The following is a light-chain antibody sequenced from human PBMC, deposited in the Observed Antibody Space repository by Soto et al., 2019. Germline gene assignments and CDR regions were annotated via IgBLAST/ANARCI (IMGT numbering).Light chain of an antibody. Sequence: EIVMTQSPATLSVSPGERATLSCRASESVRSNLAWYQHKPGQSPRLLIFGASTRATGIPARFSGSGSGTELTLTISSLQSEDFAVYYCKQYSNWPPWTFGQGTKVEIK. CDR3: KQYSNWPPWT. J-gene: IGKJ1*01. CDR2: GAS. CDR1: ESVRSN. V-gene: IGKV3-15*01.